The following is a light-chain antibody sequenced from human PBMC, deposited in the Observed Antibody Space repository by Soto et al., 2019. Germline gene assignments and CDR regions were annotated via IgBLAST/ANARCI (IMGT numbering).Light chain of an antibody. CDR1: SSNIGSNY. CDR3: AAWDDSMSAWV. Sequence: QSVLTQPPSASGTPGQRVTISCSGSSSNIGSNYVYWYQQLPGTAPKLLIYRNNQRPSGVPDRFSGSKSGTSASLAISGVRSEDEADYYCAAWDDSMSAWVFGGGTQLTVL. V-gene: IGLV1-47*01. J-gene: IGLJ3*02. CDR2: RNN.